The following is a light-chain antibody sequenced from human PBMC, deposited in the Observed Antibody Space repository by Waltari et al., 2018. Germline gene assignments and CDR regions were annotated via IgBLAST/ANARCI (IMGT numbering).Light chain of an antibody. CDR3: QVWDSTTAHVV. V-gene: IGLV3-1*01. Sequence: SYELTQPPSVSVSPGQTANITCSGDKLGDKYACWYQQKPGQSPVLVMFQHTKRPSGSPERFSGSNSGNTATLTIRGTQAMDEADYYCQVWDSTTAHVVFGGGTKLTVL. J-gene: IGLJ2*01. CDR2: QHT. CDR1: KLGDKY.